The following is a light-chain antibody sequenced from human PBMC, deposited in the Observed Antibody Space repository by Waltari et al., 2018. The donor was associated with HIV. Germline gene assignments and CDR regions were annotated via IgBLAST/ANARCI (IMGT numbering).Light chain of an antibody. Sequence: SYVVTQTPSVSVAPGQTARITCAGDEIGSESVHWYQQKPGQAPVRVGYDDSDRPSGIPGRFTGSDSGNTATLPITRVEAGDEADYYCQVWESGGDMGFFGGGTKLTVL. CDR2: DDS. V-gene: IGLV3-21*02. CDR3: QVWESGGDMGF. CDR1: EIGSES. J-gene: IGLJ2*01.